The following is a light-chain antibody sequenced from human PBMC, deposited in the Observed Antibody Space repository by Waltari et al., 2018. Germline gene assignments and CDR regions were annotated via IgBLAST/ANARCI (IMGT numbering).Light chain of an antibody. CDR3: QVWDSSSDHPGV. CDR1: NIGSKS. J-gene: IGLJ3*02. V-gene: IGLV3-21*04. CDR2: YDS. Sequence: SYVLTQPPSVSVAPGKTARITCGGNNIGSKSVHWYQQKPGQAPVLVIYYDSDRPSGIPARFSGSNSGNTATLSISRVEAGDEADYYCQVWDSSSDHPGVFGGGTELTVL.